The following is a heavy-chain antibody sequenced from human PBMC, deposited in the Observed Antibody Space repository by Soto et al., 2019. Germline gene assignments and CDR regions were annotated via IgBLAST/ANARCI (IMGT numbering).Heavy chain of an antibody. J-gene: IGHJ5*02. Sequence: ASVKVSCKASGFTFTDYFMHWVGQAGGQGLEWMGIISPSGDRTNYAEKFQGRVTITRDTSTSTVFLDLGSLRYEDTAVYYCARDNSQDYGTTADNSWFKPWGQGTPVNVSS. CDR1: GFTFTDYF. D-gene: IGHD4-17*01. CDR2: ISPSGDRT. V-gene: IGHV1-46*01. CDR3: ARDNSQDYGTTADNSWFKP.